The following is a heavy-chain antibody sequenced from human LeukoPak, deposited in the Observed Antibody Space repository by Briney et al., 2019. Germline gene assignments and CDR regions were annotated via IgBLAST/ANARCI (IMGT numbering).Heavy chain of an antibody. Sequence: SETLSLTCTVSGASISSGDYYWSWIRQPPGKGLEWIGSISYSGSTFHYNPSLKSRVAISIDTSKNQFSLSLSSVTAADTAVYYCASTNCSRSSCFGANWFDPWGQGTLVTDSS. CDR1: GASISSGDYY. CDR3: ASTNCSRSSCFGANWFDP. V-gene: IGHV4-30-4*08. CDR2: ISYSGST. D-gene: IGHD2-2*01. J-gene: IGHJ5*02.